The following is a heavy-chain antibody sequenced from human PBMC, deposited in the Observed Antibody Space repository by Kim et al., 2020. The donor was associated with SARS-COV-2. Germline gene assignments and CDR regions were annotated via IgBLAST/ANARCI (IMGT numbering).Heavy chain of an antibody. J-gene: IGHJ6*02. CDR3: ARERITMVRGAYRGGMDV. D-gene: IGHD3-10*01. V-gene: IGHV3-13*01. Sequence: KGRYTISRENAKNSLYLQMNSLRAGDTAVYYCARERITMVRGAYRGGMDVWGQGTTVTVSS.